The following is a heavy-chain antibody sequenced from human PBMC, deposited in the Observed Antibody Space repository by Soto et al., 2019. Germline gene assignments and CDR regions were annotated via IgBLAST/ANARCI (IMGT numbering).Heavy chain of an antibody. CDR1: GFTFSNAW. D-gene: IGHD3-10*01. Sequence: GGSLRLSCAASGFTFSNAWMSWVRQAPGKGLEWVGRIKSKTDGGTTDYAAPVKGRFTISRDDSKNTLYLQMNSLKTEDTAVYYCTTTLLWFGELLPGVDYWGQGTLVTVSS. CDR3: TTTLLWFGELLPGVDY. J-gene: IGHJ4*02. CDR2: IKSKTDGGTT. V-gene: IGHV3-15*01.